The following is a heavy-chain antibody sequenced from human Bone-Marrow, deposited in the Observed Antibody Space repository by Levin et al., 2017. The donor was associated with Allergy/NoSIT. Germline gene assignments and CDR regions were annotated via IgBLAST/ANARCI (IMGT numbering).Heavy chain of an antibody. J-gene: IGHJ5*02. D-gene: IGHD6-13*01. V-gene: IGHV4-59*01. CDR2: IYYSGST. CDR3: ARDRSIAAAGTRVRWFDP. Sequence: PSETLSLTCTVSGGSISSYYWSWIRQPPGKGLEWIGYIYYSGSTNYNPSLKSRVTISVDTSKNQFSLKLSSVTAADTAVYYCARDRSIAAAGTRVRWFDPWGQGTLVTVSS. CDR1: GGSISSYY.